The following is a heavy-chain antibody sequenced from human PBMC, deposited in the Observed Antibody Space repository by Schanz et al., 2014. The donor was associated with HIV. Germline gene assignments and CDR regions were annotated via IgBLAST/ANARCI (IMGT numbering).Heavy chain of an antibody. CDR2: ISHDGSKK. J-gene: IGHJ4*02. Sequence: VQVVESGGGVVQPGRSLRLSCAASGFTFSSYGMYWVRQAPGKGLEWVAVISHDGSKKYYADSVRGRITISRDNSKNTLYLQMNSLRADDTAVYYCAKGWRGYSISSLVDYWGQGSLVTVSS. CDR1: GFTFSSYG. D-gene: IGHD6-6*01. CDR3: AKGWRGYSISSLVDY. V-gene: IGHV3-30*18.